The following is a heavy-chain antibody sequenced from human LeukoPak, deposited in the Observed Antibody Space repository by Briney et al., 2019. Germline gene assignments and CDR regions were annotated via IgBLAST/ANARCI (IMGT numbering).Heavy chain of an antibody. J-gene: IGHJ3*02. CDR1: GFTFSRYW. D-gene: IGHD7-27*01. V-gene: IGHV3-7*01. CDR3: ARPLGWRDAFDI. CDR2: LRQDGSET. Sequence: PGGSLRLSCAASGFTFSRYWMSWVRQAPGRGLEWVANLRQDGSETYYVDSVKGRFTISRDNAKNSLYLQMNSLRAEDTAVYYCARPLGWRDAFDIWGQGTVVTVSS.